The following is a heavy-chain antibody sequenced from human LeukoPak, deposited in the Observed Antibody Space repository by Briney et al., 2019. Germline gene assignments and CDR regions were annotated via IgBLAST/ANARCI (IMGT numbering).Heavy chain of an antibody. CDR3: ARAQQLYYFDY. Sequence: SETLSLTCAVYGGSFSGNYWSWIRPPPGKGLEWIGEINNSESTNYNPSLKSPVTISVDTSKSQFSLKLSSVTAADTAVYYCARAQQLYYFDYWGQGTLVTVSS. CDR2: INNSEST. J-gene: IGHJ4*02. CDR1: GGSFSGNY. V-gene: IGHV4-34*01. D-gene: IGHD6-13*01.